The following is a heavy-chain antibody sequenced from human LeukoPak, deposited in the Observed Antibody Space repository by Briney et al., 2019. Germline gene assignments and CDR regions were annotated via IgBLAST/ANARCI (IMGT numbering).Heavy chain of an antibody. CDR3: AKCDDFWSGYNG. D-gene: IGHD3-3*01. J-gene: IGHJ4*02. Sequence: QPGGSLRLSCAASGFTFSSYWMSWVRQAPGKGLEWVANIKQDGSEKYYVDSVKGRFTVSRDNAKKSLYLQMNSLRGEDTAVYYCAKCDDFWSGYNGWGQGTLVIVSS. CDR1: GFTFSSYW. CDR2: IKQDGSEK. V-gene: IGHV3-7*03.